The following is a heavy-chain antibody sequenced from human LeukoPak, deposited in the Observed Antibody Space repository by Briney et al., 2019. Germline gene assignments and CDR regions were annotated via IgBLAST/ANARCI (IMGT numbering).Heavy chain of an antibody. CDR2: ISSSSSYI. D-gene: IGHD1-26*01. CDR3: AKAGGASFYYYMDV. Sequence: GGSLRLSCAASGFTFSSYSMNWVRQAPGKGLEWVSSISSSSSYIYYADSMKGRFTISRDNAKNSLYLQMNSLRAEDAAIYSCAKAGGASFYYYMDVWGKGTTVTVSS. V-gene: IGHV3-21*04. CDR1: GFTFSSYS. J-gene: IGHJ6*03.